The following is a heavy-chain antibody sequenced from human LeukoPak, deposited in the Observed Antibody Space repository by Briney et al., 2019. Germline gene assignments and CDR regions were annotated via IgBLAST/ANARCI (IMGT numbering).Heavy chain of an antibody. D-gene: IGHD5-12*01. J-gene: IGHJ6*03. CDR3: ASTSRNIVAHDRGIDV. V-gene: IGHV4-39*01. CDR2: IYYSGST. Sequence: SETLSLTCTVSGGSISSSSYYWGWIRQPPGKGLEWIGSIYYSGSTYYNPSLKSRVTISVDTSKNQFSLKLSSVTAADTAVYYCASTSRNIVAHDRGIDVWGKGTTVTVSS. CDR1: GGSISSSSYY.